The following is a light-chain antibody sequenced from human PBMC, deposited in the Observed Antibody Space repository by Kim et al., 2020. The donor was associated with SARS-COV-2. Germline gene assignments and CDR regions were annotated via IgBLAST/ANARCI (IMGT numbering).Light chain of an antibody. J-gene: IGKJ4*01. Sequence: ELVLTQSPGTLSLSPGESATLSCRASQTVSTNYLAWYQQRPGQAPRLLIYRTSSRATGIPDRFSGSGSGTDFTLTISRLEPEDFAVYYCQQGASSPFFGGGTKVDIK. CDR2: RTS. CDR1: QTVSTNY. CDR3: QQGASSPF. V-gene: IGKV3-20*01.